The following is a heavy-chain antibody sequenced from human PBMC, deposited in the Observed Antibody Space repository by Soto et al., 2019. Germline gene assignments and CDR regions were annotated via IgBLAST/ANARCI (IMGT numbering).Heavy chain of an antibody. D-gene: IGHD1-26*01. V-gene: IGHV3-33*01. CDR3: ARVTGSWITPADY. CDR1: GFTFSSYG. J-gene: IGHJ4*02. Sequence: VQLVESGGGVVQPGRSLRLSCAASGFTFSSYGMHWVRQAPGKGLEWVAVIWYDGSNKYYADSVKGRFTISRDNSKNTLYLQMNSLRAEDTAVYYCARVTGSWITPADYWGQGTLVTVSS. CDR2: IWYDGSNK.